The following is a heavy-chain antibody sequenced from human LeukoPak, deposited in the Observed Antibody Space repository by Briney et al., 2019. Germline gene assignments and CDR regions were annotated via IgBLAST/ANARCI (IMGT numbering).Heavy chain of an antibody. D-gene: IGHD5-24*01. CDR1: GFTFSSYG. Sequence: PGRSLRLSCAASGFTFSSYGMHWVRQAPGKGLEWVAVISYDGSNKYYADSVKGRFTISRDNSKNTLYLQMNSLRAEDTAVYYCARAVEMATIVDYWGQGTLVTVSS. CDR2: ISYDGSNK. J-gene: IGHJ4*02. V-gene: IGHV3-30*03. CDR3: ARAVEMATIVDY.